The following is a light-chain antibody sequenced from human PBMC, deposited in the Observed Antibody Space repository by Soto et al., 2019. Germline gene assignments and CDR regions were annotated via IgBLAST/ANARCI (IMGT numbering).Light chain of an antibody. V-gene: IGKV1-5*01. Sequence: DIQMTQSPSTLPVSVGDRVTMTFRASQTISSWLAWYQQKPGKAPKLLIYDASSLESGVPSRFSGSGSGTEFTLTISSLQPDDFATYYCQQYTSYSRTFGQGTKVDIK. CDR3: QQYTSYSRT. J-gene: IGKJ1*01. CDR1: QTISSW. CDR2: DAS.